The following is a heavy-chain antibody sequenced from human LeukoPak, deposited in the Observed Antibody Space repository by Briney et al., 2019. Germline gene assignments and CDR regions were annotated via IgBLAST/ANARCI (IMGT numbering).Heavy chain of an antibody. J-gene: IGHJ4*02. Sequence: ASVKVSCKASGYTFTSYDINWVRQATGQGLEWMGWMNPNSGNTGYAQKFQGRVTMTRNTSISTAYMELSSLRSDDTAVYYCAVTAVAEGLGDYWGQGTLVTVSS. CDR3: AVTAVAEGLGDY. D-gene: IGHD6-19*01. CDR1: GYTFTSYD. CDR2: MNPNSGNT. V-gene: IGHV1-8*01.